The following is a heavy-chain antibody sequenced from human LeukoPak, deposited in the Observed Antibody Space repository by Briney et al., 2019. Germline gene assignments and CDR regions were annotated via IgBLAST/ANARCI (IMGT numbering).Heavy chain of an antibody. Sequence: GGSLRLSCAASGFTFSGYWMHWVRQAPGKGLVWVSHINTDGSSTTYGDSAKGRFTVSRDDAKNTLFLQMNSLRVEDTAVYYCARGTAATAGIDYWGQGTLVTVSS. CDR3: ARGTAATAGIDY. D-gene: IGHD6-13*01. V-gene: IGHV3-74*01. J-gene: IGHJ4*02. CDR1: GFTFSGYW. CDR2: INTDGSST.